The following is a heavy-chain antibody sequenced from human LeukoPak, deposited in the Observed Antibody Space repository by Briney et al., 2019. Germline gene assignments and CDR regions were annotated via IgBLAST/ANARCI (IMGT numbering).Heavy chain of an antibody. J-gene: IGHJ4*02. CDR3: ARFDTSSSGWYDY. CDR1: GFTFSDCY. CDR2: ISSSGSTI. Sequence: GGSLRLSCAASGFTFSDCYMSWIRQAPGKGLEWVSYISSSGSTIYYADSVKGRFTISRDNAKNSLYLQMNSLRAEDTAVYYCARFDTSSSGWYDYWGQGTLVTVSS. D-gene: IGHD6-19*01. V-gene: IGHV3-11*04.